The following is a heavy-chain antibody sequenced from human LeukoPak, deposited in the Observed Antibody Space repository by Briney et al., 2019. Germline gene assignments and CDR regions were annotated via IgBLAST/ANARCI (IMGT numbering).Heavy chain of an antibody. Sequence: SETLSLTCAVYGGFFSGYHWSWIRQPPGKGLEWIGEINHRGSTNYNPSLKSRVTISVGTSKNQFSLKLSSVTDADTAVYYCASTSAMVYFDYGGQGTLVTVSS. D-gene: IGHD5-18*01. V-gene: IGHV4-34*01. CDR2: INHRGST. CDR1: GGFFSGYH. CDR3: ASTSAMVYFDY. J-gene: IGHJ4*02.